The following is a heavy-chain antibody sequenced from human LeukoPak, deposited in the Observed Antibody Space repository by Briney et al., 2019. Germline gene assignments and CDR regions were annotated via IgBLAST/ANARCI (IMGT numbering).Heavy chain of an antibody. D-gene: IGHD6-19*01. CDR1: GFTVSDNY. CDR3: ARGVAGGRFYFDY. Sequence: GGSLRLSCAASGFTVSDNYMSWVRQAPGKGLEWVSVVYSGGSTYYADSVKGRFTISRDNSKNTLYLQMSTLRAEDTAVYYCARGVAGGRFYFDYWGQGTLDTVSS. CDR2: VYSGGST. V-gene: IGHV3-53*01. J-gene: IGHJ4*02.